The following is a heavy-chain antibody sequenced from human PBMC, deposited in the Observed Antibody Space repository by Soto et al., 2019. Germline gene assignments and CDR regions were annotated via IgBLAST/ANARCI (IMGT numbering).Heavy chain of an antibody. CDR3: ARGIGGYSNLNWFDP. V-gene: IGHV3-21*01. D-gene: IGHD4-4*01. CDR2: ISSSSSYI. CDR1: GFTFSSYS. Sequence: EVQLVESGGGLVKPGGSLRLSCAASGFTFSSYSMNWVRQAPGKGLEWVSSISSSSSYIYYADSVKGRFTISRDNAKNSLYLQMNSLRAEDTAVYYCARGIGGYSNLNWFDPWGQGTLVTVSS. J-gene: IGHJ5*02.